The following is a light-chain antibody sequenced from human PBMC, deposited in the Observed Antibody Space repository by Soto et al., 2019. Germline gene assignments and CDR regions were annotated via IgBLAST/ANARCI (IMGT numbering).Light chain of an antibody. CDR1: QSVSYN. V-gene: IGKV3-15*01. CDR3: QQYNNYFT. CDR2: GAS. J-gene: IGKJ5*01. Sequence: EIVMTQSPATLSVSPGERATRSCRASQSVSYNLAWYQHKPGQAPRLLIFGASTRATGIRARFSGSGSGTEFILTISSLQSEDFAVYYCQQYNNYFTFGQGTRLEIK.